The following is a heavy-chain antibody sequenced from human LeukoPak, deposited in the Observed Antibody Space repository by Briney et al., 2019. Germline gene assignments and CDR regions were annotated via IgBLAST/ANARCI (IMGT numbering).Heavy chain of an antibody. CDR2: IKQDGSEK. CDR3: ARGTDQGYCSSTSCYDYFDY. D-gene: IGHD2-2*01. Sequence: GGSLRLSCAASGFTFSSYWMSWVRQAPGKGLEWVANIKQDGSEKYYVDSVKGRFTISRDNAKNSLYLQMNSLRAEDTAVYYCARGTDQGYCSSTSCYDYFDYWGQGTLVTVSS. J-gene: IGHJ4*02. CDR1: GFTFSSYW. V-gene: IGHV3-7*01.